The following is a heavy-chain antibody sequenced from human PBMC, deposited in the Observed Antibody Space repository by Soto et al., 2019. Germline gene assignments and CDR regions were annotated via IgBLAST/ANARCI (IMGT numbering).Heavy chain of an antibody. Sequence: QMQLQESGPGLVKPSGTLSLTCAVSGGSITDNHWWTWVRQAPGKGPEWIGEMYQSGTSFYKPSLRSRTTISVEKSKNQFSLKLSSVTSADTAFYYCASLQTTVSAFAYWGQGPLVPFPS. CDR1: GGSITDNHW. J-gene: IGHJ4*02. CDR2: MYQSGTS. V-gene: IGHV4-4*02. D-gene: IGHD4-4*01. CDR3: ASLQTTVSAFAY.